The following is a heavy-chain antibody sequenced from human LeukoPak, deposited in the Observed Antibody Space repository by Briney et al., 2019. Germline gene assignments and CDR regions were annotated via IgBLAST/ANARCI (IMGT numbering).Heavy chain of an antibody. J-gene: IGHJ3*02. V-gene: IGHV4-59*08. D-gene: IGHD3-22*01. CDR2: IYYSGST. CDR1: GGSISSYY. CDR3: ARHGGATMIGGFLYAFDI. Sequence: PSETLSLTCTVSGGSISSYYWTWIRQPPGKGLEWIGYIYYSGSTNYNPSLKSRVTTSLDTSKNQFSLKLSSVTAADTAVYYCARHGGATMIGGFLYAFDIWGQGTMVTVSS.